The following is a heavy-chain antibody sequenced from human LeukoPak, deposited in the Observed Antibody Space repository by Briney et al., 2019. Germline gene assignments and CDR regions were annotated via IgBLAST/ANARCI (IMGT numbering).Heavy chain of an antibody. Sequence: ASVKVSCKASGYTFTGYYMHWVRQAPGQGLEWMGWINPNSGGTNYAQKFQGRVTITADKYTSTAYMELSSLRSEDTAVYYCARERRSIVATAEGLDIWGQGTMVTVSS. CDR2: INPNSGGT. V-gene: IGHV1-2*02. CDR1: GYTFTGYY. J-gene: IGHJ3*02. CDR3: ARERRSIVATAEGLDI. D-gene: IGHD5-12*01.